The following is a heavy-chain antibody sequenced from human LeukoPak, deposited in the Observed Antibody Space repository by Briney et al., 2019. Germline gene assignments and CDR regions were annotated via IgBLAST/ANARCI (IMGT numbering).Heavy chain of an antibody. V-gene: IGHV3-33*01. CDR2: IWYDGSNK. Sequence: GGSLRLSSAASGFTFSSYGMHWVRQAPGKGLEWVAVIWYDGSNKYYADSVKGRFTISRDNSKNTLYLQMNSLRAEDTAVYYCARAPNYDILTGYYGDYYFDYWGQGTLVTVSS. J-gene: IGHJ4*02. CDR1: GFTFSSYG. D-gene: IGHD3-9*01. CDR3: ARAPNYDILTGYYGDYYFDY.